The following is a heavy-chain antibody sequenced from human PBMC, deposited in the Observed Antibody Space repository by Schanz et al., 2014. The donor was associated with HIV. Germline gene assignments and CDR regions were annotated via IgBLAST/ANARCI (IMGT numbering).Heavy chain of an antibody. CDR2: ISYDGSDK. V-gene: IGHV3-30*18. J-gene: IGHJ3*02. D-gene: IGHD1-26*01. CDR1: GFTFSSYG. Sequence: VQLVESGGGVVQPGRSLRLSCAASGFTFSSYGMHWVRQAPGKGLEWAAVISYDGSDKYYAESVKGRFIISRDNSKNTLYLQMNRLRAEDTAVYYCAKDGSWEAFDAFDIWGQGTMVTVSS. CDR3: AKDGSWEAFDAFDI.